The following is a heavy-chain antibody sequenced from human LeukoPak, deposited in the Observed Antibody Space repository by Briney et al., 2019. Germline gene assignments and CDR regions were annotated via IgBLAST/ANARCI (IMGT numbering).Heavy chain of an antibody. CDR2: ISGSGGST. CDR3: AKIDYYDSSGYPFH. CDR1: GFTFSSYA. V-gene: IGHV3-23*01. D-gene: IGHD3-22*01. Sequence: GGSLRLSCAASGFTFSSYAMSWVRQAPGKGLEWVSAISGSGGSTYYADSVKGRFTISRDNSKNTLYLQMNSLRAEDTAVYYCAKIDYYDSSGYPFHWGQGTLVTVSS. J-gene: IGHJ4*02.